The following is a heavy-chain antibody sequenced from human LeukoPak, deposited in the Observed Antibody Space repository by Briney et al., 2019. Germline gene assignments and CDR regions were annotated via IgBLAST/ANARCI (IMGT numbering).Heavy chain of an antibody. D-gene: IGHD5-24*01. Sequence: ASVKVSCKAFGYTFTSNYMHWVRQAPGQGPEWMGVISPSGGSTTYAQKFQGRVTLTRDMSTSTDSLELSSLRSEDTAVYYCARDNSVRDEAGWFNPWGQGTLVTVSS. V-gene: IGHV1-46*01. CDR3: ARDNSVRDEAGWFNP. J-gene: IGHJ5*02. CDR2: ISPSGGST. CDR1: GYTFTSNY.